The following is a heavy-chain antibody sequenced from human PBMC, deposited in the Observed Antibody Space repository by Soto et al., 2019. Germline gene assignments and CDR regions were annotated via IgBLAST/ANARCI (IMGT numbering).Heavy chain of an antibody. CDR3: ARDPPPVLSTIEGYYYYGMDV. V-gene: IGHV1-69*13. Sequence: ASVKVSCKASGGTFSSYAISWVRQAPGQGLEWMGGIIPIFGTANYAQKFQGRVTITADESTSTAYMELSSLRSGDTAVYYCARDPPPVLSTIEGYYYYGMDVWGQGTTVTVSS. D-gene: IGHD5-12*01. CDR2: IIPIFGTA. J-gene: IGHJ6*02. CDR1: GGTFSSYA.